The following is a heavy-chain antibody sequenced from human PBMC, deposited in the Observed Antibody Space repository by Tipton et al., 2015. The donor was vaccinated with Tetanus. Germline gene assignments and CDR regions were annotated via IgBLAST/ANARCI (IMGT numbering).Heavy chain of an antibody. CDR2: ISSTTSYI. J-gene: IGHJ4*02. D-gene: IGHD3-10*01. CDR3: ASGGTLDY. Sequence: SLRLSCEVSGFIFRNYKMNWVRQAPGKGPEWISSISSTTSYIYYAGSVKGRFTISRDNAKNSLYQHMNSLRAEDTAVYYCASGGTLDYWGQGTMVSVSS. V-gene: IGHV3-21*01. CDR1: GFIFRNYK.